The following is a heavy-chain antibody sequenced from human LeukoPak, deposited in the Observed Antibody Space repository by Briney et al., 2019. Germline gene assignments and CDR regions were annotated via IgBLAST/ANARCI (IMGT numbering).Heavy chain of an antibody. Sequence: GGSLRLSCAASGFTFSSYSMNWVRQAPGKGLEWVSSISSSSSYIYYADSVKGRFTISRDNAKNSLYLQMNSLRAEDTAVYYCARVANDFWSGYRYYYMDVWGKGTTVTVSS. V-gene: IGHV3-21*01. CDR3: ARVANDFWSGYRYYYMDV. CDR2: ISSSSSYI. J-gene: IGHJ6*03. CDR1: GFTFSSYS. D-gene: IGHD3-3*01.